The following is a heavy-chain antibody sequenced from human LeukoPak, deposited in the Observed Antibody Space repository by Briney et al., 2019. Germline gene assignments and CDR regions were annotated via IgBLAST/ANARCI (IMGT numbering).Heavy chain of an antibody. CDR2: ISNSGTTK. CDR3: ASSDILDY. V-gene: IGHV3-48*03. D-gene: IGHD2-15*01. J-gene: IGHJ4*02. CDR1: GFTFSNYE. Sequence: GGSLRLSCAASGFTFSNYEMNWIRQAPGKGLEWISYISNSGTTKYYADSVKGRFTISRDNSKNTLYLQMNSLRAEDTAVYYCASSDILDYWGQGTLVTVSS.